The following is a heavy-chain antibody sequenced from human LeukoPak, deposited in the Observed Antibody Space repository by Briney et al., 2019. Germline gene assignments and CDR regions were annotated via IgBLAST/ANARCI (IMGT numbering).Heavy chain of an antibody. CDR2: IYYSGST. CDR1: VGSISIYY. J-gene: IGHJ4*02. V-gene: IGHV4-59*01. Sequence: SETLSLTCTLSVGSISIYYWSWIRQPPGRGLEWIGYIYYSGSTNYNPSLKRRVTISVDTSKNQFSLKLSSVTAADTAVYYCARSRAGYCSGGSCHPLNYWGQGTLVTVSS. D-gene: IGHD2-15*01. CDR3: ARSRAGYCSGGSCHPLNY.